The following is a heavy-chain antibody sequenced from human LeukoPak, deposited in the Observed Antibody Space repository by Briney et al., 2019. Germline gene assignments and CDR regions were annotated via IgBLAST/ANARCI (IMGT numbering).Heavy chain of an antibody. Sequence: GGSLRLSCAASGFTFSSYSMNWVRQAPGKGLEWVSSISSSSSYIYYADSVKGRFTISRDNAKDSLYLQMNSLRAEDTAVYYCARGPWYTDTDFDYWGQGTLVTVSS. D-gene: IGHD2-2*02. CDR3: ARGPWYTDTDFDY. CDR1: GFTFSSYS. V-gene: IGHV3-21*01. CDR2: ISSSSSYI. J-gene: IGHJ4*02.